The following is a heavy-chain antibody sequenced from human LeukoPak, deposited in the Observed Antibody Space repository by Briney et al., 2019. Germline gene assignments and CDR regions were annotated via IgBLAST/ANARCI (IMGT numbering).Heavy chain of an antibody. J-gene: IGHJ4*02. D-gene: IGHD6-19*01. CDR3: AKDYEGCRWLWYFDY. CDR2: ISGSGGST. Sequence: GGSLRLSCAASGFTFSSYVMSWVRQAPGKGLEWVSAISGSGGSTYYADSVKGRFTISRDNSKNTLYLQMNSLRAEDTAVYYCAKDYEGCRWLWYFDYWEQGTLVTVSS. CDR1: GFTFSSYV. V-gene: IGHV3-23*01.